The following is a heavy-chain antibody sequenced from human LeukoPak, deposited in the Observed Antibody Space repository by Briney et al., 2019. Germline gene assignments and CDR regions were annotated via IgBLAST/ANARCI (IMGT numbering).Heavy chain of an antibody. CDR3: AGSRGLDY. CDR2: ISYDGSNK. J-gene: IGHJ4*02. Sequence: LEWVAVISYDGSNKYYADSVKGRFTISRDNSKNTLYLQMNSLRAEDTAVYYCAGSRGLDYWGQGTLVTVSS. V-gene: IGHV3-30*04. D-gene: IGHD3-10*01.